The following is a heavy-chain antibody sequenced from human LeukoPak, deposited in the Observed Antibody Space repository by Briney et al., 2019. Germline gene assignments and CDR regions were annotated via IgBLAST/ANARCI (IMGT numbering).Heavy chain of an antibody. CDR3: ATLKGWYGEGCFDY. J-gene: IGHJ4*02. D-gene: IGHD3-10*01. V-gene: IGHV3-53*01. Sequence: GGSLRLSCAASGVTVSTIYMGWVRQAAGKGLDWVSVIYPDGKAYYAESVKGRFTISRDSSENTLFLQMNSLRAEDTAVYYCATLKGWYGEGCFDYWGQGTLVTVSS. CDR1: GVTVSTIY. CDR2: IYPDGKA.